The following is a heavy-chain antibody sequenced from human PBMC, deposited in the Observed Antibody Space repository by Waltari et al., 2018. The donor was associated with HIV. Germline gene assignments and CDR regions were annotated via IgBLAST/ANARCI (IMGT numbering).Heavy chain of an antibody. CDR2: INHRRSI. CDR1: VESFSGYY. J-gene: IGHJ4*02. Sequence: QVQLQQWGAGLLKPSETLSLTCAVYVESFSGYYWTWIRQSPGKGLEWIGEINHRRSIKYGPSLKRRDTMSVDTSKNQFSLKMRPVTAADTAVYYCARGSRLGELSPSAYWGQGALITVAS. D-gene: IGHD3-16*02. V-gene: IGHV4-34*02. CDR3: ARGSRLGELSPSAY.